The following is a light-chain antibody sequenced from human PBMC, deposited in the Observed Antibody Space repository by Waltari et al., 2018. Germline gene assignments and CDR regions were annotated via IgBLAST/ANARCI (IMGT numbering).Light chain of an antibody. Sequence: QSALTQPPSASGSPGQSVTISCTGSSSDVGSYNFVSWYQQHPGKAPKLMIYEVTKRPSRVPGRFAGSTSGNTASLTGSGLQVEDEADYYCDSYGASSVFGGGTKLTVL. CDR1: SSDVGSYNF. V-gene: IGLV2-8*01. J-gene: IGLJ3*02. CDR2: EVT. CDR3: DSYGASSV.